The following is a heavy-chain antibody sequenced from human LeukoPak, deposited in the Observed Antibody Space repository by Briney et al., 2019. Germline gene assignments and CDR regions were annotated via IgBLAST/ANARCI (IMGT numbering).Heavy chain of an antibody. CDR2: IYYSGSI. CDR1: GGSISSGSYY. Sequence: SETLSLTCTVSGGSISSGSYYWSWIRQPPGKGLEWIGYIYYSGSIKYNPSLKSRVTISVDTSKNQVSLKLSSVTAADTAVYYCARHESNGGYDFVPSYYYGMDVWGQGTTVTVFS. V-gene: IGHV4-61*01. CDR3: ARHESNGGYDFVPSYYYGMDV. J-gene: IGHJ6*02. D-gene: IGHD5-12*01.